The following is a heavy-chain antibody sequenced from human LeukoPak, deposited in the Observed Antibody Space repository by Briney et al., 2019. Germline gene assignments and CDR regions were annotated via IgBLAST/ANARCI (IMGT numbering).Heavy chain of an antibody. CDR3: ARGSDDYYYYYYMDV. Sequence: SETLSLTCTVSGGSISRYYWSWIRQPPGKGLEWIGYIYNTGSTNYNPSLKSRVIISVDTSKNQFSLKLASVTAADTAVYYCARGSDDYYYYYYMDVWGKGTTVTVSS. J-gene: IGHJ6*03. V-gene: IGHV4-59*01. CDR2: IYNTGST. CDR1: GGSISRYY.